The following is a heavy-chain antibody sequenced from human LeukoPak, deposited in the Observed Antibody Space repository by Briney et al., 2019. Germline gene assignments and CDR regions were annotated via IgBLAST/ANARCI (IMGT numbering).Heavy chain of an antibody. CDR3: ARGGNWFYYYYYMDV. D-gene: IGHD1-1*01. J-gene: IGHJ6*03. Sequence: GESLKISCKASGYSFINYWIGWVRQMPGKGLEWMGIIYPGDSDTKYSPSFQGQVTISADKSISTAYLQWSSLKASDTAMYYCARGGNWFYYYYYMDVWGKGTTVTVSS. CDR1: GYSFINYW. CDR2: IYPGDSDT. V-gene: IGHV5-51*01.